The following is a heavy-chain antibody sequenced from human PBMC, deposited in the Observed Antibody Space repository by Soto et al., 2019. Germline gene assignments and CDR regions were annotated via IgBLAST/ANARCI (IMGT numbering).Heavy chain of an antibody. CDR3: ARADHGGGNHAFDI. CDR1: GGSVSSGSYY. Sequence: SXTLSLTCTVSGGSVSSGSYYWSWIRQPPGKGLEWIGYIYYSGSTNYNPSLKSRVTISVDTSKNQFSLKLSSVTAADTAVYYCARADHGGGNHAFDIWGQGTMVTVSS. J-gene: IGHJ3*02. V-gene: IGHV4-61*01. CDR2: IYYSGST. D-gene: IGHD3-16*01.